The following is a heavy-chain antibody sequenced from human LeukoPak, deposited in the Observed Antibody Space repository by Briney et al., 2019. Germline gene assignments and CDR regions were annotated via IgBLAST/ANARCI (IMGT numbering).Heavy chain of an antibody. CDR1: GYTFTSYG. Sequence: ASVKVSCKASGYTFTSYGISWVRQAPGQGLEWMGWISAYNGNTNYAQKLQGRVTMTTDTSTSTAYMELRSLRSDDTAVYYCARAMVRGVIGPYYFDYWGQGTLVTVAS. CDR2: ISAYNGNT. V-gene: IGHV1-18*01. CDR3: ARAMVRGVIGPYYFDY. J-gene: IGHJ4*02. D-gene: IGHD3-10*01.